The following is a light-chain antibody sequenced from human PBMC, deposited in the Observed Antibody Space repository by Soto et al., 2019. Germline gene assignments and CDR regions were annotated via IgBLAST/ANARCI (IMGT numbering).Light chain of an antibody. Sequence: QSVLTQPPSVSGAPGQTITISCSGTSSNIGAGYAVHWYQHLPGTAPKLLIFDDTNRPSGVPDRFSGSRSGASASLAITGLQADDEGDYYCSSYTTSSSYVFGTGTKVTVL. CDR3: SSYTTSSSYV. CDR2: DDT. V-gene: IGLV1-40*01. CDR1: SSNIGAGYA. J-gene: IGLJ1*01.